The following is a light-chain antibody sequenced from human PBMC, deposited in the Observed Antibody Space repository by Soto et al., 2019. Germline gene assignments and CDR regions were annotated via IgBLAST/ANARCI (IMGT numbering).Light chain of an antibody. CDR3: QQSSITPRS. V-gene: IGKV1-39*01. CDR1: QSIGRN. J-gene: IGKJ1*01. CDR2: TSS. Sequence: DIQMTQSPASLSASVGDRVTISCRASQSIGRNLNWYQQKPGKAPKLLIFTSSSLQSGVPSRFSGSGSGTDFIFTISNLQPEDFATYYCQQSSITPRSFGQGTKVEVK.